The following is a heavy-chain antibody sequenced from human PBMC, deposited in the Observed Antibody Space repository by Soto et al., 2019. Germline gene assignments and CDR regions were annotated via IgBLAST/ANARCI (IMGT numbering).Heavy chain of an antibody. D-gene: IGHD2-2*01. CDR2: IKQDGSEK. J-gene: IGHJ4*02. V-gene: IGHV3-7*01. CDR1: GFTFSSYW. Sequence: GSLRLSCAASGFTFSSYWMSWVRQAPGKGLEWVANIKQDGSEKYYVDSVKGRFTISRDNAKNSLYLQMNSLRAEDTAVYYCARTQIVVVPAAILGWFDYWGQGTLVTVSS. CDR3: ARTQIVVVPAAILGWFDY.